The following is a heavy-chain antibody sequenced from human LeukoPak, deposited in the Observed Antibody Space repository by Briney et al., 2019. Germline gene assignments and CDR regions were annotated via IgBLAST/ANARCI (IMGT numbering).Heavy chain of an antibody. CDR3: ARDITMVRGANYGMDV. D-gene: IGHD3-10*01. Sequence: SVKVSCKASGGTFSSYAISWVRQAPGQGLEWMGRIIPILGIANYAQKFQGRVTITADKSTSTAYMELSSLRSEDTAVYYCARDITMVRGANYGMDVWGQGTTVTVSS. V-gene: IGHV1-69*04. CDR2: IIPILGIA. CDR1: GGTFSSYA. J-gene: IGHJ6*02.